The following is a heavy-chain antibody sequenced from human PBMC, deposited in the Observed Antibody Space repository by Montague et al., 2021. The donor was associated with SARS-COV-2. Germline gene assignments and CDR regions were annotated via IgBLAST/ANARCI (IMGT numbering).Heavy chain of an antibody. CDR3: ARGSGIITFYNSGMDF. D-gene: IGHD3-16*01. V-gene: IGHV4-4*07. CDR1: GGSISSYY. J-gene: IGHJ6*02. CDR2: IFTSGTT. Sequence: SETLSLTCTVSGGSISSYYWTWIRQSAGKGLEWIGHIFTSGTTNYNPSLKSRVTMSVDTSKNQFSLRLSSVTAADTAVYYCARGSGIITFYNSGMDFWGQGTTVTVSS.